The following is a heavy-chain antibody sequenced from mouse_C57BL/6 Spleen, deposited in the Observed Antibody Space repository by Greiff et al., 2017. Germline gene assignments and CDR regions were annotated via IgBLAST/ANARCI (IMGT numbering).Heavy chain of an antibody. CDR1: GYTFPSYW. CDR3: ARGDWDDFDYAMDY. Sequence: QVQLQQPGAELVKPGASVKLSCKASGYTFPSYWMHWVTQWPGRGLEWIGRIDPNSGGTKYNEKFKSKATLTVDKPSSTAYMQLSSLTSEDSAVYYCARGDWDDFDYAMDYWGQGTSVTVSS. J-gene: IGHJ4*01. CDR2: IDPNSGGT. D-gene: IGHD4-1*01. V-gene: IGHV1-72*01.